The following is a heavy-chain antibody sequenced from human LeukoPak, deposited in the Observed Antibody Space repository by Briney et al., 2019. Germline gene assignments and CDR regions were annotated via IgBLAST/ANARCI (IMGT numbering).Heavy chain of an antibody. J-gene: IGHJ5*02. Sequence: GGSLRLSCAASEFSVGSNYMTWVRQAPGKGLEWVSLIYSGGSTYYADSVKGRFTISRDNSKNTLYLQMNSLRAEDTAVYYCARTGGPQLWLTWGQGTLVTVSS. D-gene: IGHD5-18*01. CDR1: EFSVGSNY. CDR3: ARTGGPQLWLT. V-gene: IGHV3-66*01. CDR2: IYSGGST.